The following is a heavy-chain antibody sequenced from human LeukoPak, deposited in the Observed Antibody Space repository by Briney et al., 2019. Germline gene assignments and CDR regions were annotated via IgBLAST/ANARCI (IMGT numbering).Heavy chain of an antibody. D-gene: IGHD3-3*01. Sequence: SETLSLTCAVYGGSFSGYYWSWIRQPPGKGLEWIGEINHSGSTNYNPSLKSRVTMSADTSKNQFSLKLSSVTAADTAVYYCATDFWSGTNIIDYWGQGTLVTVSS. CDR3: ATDFWSGTNIIDY. J-gene: IGHJ4*02. CDR1: GGSFSGYY. V-gene: IGHV4-34*01. CDR2: INHSGST.